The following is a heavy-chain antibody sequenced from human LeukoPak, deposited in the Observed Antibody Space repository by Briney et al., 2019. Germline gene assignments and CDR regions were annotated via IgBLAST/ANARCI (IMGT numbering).Heavy chain of an antibody. CDR2: INDSGST. CDR1: GGSFSGYY. D-gene: IGHD4-17*01. CDR3: ARGVYGDYFTKTGYFDY. Sequence: SETLSLTCAVDGGSFSGYYWNWIRQPPGKGLEWIGEINDSGSTNYNPFLKSRVSISVDTSKKQFSLKVNSVTAADTAVYYCARGVYGDYFTKTGYFDYWGQGTQVIVSS. V-gene: IGHV4-34*01. J-gene: IGHJ4*02.